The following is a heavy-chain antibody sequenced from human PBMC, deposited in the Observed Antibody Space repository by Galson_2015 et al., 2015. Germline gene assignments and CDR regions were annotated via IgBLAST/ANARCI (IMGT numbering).Heavy chain of an antibody. D-gene: IGHD3-3*01. Sequence: LSLTCTVSGGSISSSSYYWGWLRQPPGKGLEWIGSIYYSGSTYYNPSLKSRVTIPVDTSKNQFSLKLSSVTAADTAVYYCARLDRKFDFWSGQHFDYWGQGTLVTVSS. V-gene: IGHV4-39*01. CDR3: ARLDRKFDFWSGQHFDY. CDR2: IYYSGST. J-gene: IGHJ4*02. CDR1: GGSISSSSYY.